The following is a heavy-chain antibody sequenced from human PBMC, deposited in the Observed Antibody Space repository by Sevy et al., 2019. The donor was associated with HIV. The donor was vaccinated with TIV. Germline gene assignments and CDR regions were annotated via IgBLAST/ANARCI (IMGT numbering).Heavy chain of an antibody. D-gene: IGHD3-22*01. J-gene: IGHJ4*02. CDR2: ISGSGGSGDKT. Sequence: GGSLRLSCAASGFTFSNYAMNWVRQAPGKGLEWVSGISGSGGSGDKTNYADSVKGRFTISRDDSKNWLYLQLNSLRAEDTAIYYCARNYDSSGYFDYWDQGTLVTVSS. CDR3: ARNYDSSGYFDY. V-gene: IGHV3-23*01. CDR1: GFTFSNYA.